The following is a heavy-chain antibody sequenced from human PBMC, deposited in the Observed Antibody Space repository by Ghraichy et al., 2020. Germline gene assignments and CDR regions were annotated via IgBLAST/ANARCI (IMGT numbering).Heavy chain of an antibody. CDR2: IYSGGST. D-gene: IGHD3-10*01. CDR1: GFTVSYTY. J-gene: IGHJ6*02. V-gene: IGHV3-53*01. Sequence: LSLTCAGSGFTVSYTYMTWVRQAPGKGLEWVSLIYSGGSTYYADSAEGRFTISRDNSKNTLYLQMTNLRAEDTAVYYCARGFMDVWGHGTTVTVSS. CDR3: ARGFMDV.